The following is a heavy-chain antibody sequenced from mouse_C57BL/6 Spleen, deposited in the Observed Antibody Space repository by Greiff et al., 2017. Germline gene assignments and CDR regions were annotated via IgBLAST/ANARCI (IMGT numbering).Heavy chain of an antibody. V-gene: IGHV5-4*01. CDR2: ISDGGSYT. CDR3: ARDHYGSSSGYFDY. J-gene: IGHJ2*01. CDR1: GFTFSSYA. D-gene: IGHD1-1*01. Sequence: EVKLVESGGGLVKPGGSLKLSCAASGFTFSSYAMPWVRQTPEKRLEWVATISDGGSYTYYPDNVKGRITISRDNAKNNLYLQMSHLKSEDTAMYYCARDHYGSSSGYFDYWGQGTTLTVSS.